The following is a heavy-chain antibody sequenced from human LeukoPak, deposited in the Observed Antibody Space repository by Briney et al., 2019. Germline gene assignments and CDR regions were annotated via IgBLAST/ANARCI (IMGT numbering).Heavy chain of an antibody. J-gene: IGHJ4*02. CDR1: GFTFSSYA. V-gene: IGHV3-23*01. CDR2: ISGSGGST. CDR3: AKTKKDSSREY. Sequence: GGSLRLSCAASGFTFSSYAMSWVRQAPGKGLEWVSAISGSGGSTYYADSVKGRFTISRDNSKSTLYLQMNSLRAEDTAVYYCAKTKKDSSREYWGQGTLVTVSS. D-gene: IGHD6-13*01.